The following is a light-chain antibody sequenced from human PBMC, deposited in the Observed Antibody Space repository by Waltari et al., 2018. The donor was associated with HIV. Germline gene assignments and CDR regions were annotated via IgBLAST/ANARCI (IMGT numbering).Light chain of an antibody. CDR1: SASVSTSFF. CDR2: KTD. J-gene: IGLJ2*01. V-gene: IGLV8-61*01. CDR3: VLHVRSGRV. Sequence: QAVVTQEPSLSVSPGKTITLTCGLSSASVSTSFFPSWYQLTPGQPPRSLLYKTDVRSSGGPERFSGSIVGNKAALTITGAQAEDECIYYCVLHVRSGRVFGGGTRLTVL.